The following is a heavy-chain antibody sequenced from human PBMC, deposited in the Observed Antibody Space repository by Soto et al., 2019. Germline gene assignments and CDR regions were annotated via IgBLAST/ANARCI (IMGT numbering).Heavy chain of an antibody. J-gene: IGHJ6*02. V-gene: IGHV1-69*04. Sequence: ASVKVSCKASGGTFSSYTISWVRQAPGQGLEWMGRIIPILGIANYAQKFQGRVTITADKSTSTAYMELSSLRSEDTAVYYCARDYPKDLGMLYYYYGMDVWGQGTTVTVSS. CDR1: GGTFSSYT. CDR3: ARDYPKDLGMLYYYYGMDV. D-gene: IGHD2-8*01. CDR2: IIPILGIA.